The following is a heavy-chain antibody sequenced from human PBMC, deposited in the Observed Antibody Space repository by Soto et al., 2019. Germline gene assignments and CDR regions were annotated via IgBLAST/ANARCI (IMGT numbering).Heavy chain of an antibody. Sequence: EVQLVESGGGLVQPGGSLRLSCAASGFTFSSYAMHWVRQAPGKGLEYVSAISSNGGSTYYANSVKGRFTISRDNSKNTLYLQMGSLRAEDMAVYYCAREGGYYYGSGSYSFDYWGQGTLVTVSS. J-gene: IGHJ4*02. D-gene: IGHD3-10*01. CDR2: ISSNGGST. CDR1: GFTFSSYA. V-gene: IGHV3-64*01. CDR3: AREGGYYYGSGSYSFDY.